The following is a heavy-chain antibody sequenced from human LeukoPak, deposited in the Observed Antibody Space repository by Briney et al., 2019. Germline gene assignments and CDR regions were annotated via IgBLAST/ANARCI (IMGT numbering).Heavy chain of an antibody. J-gene: IGHJ4*02. Sequence: ASVKVSCKASGYIFTGYYMHWVRQAPGQGLEWMGWVNPNSGATNYAQKFQGRVTMTRDTSISTAHMELSRLRSDDTAVYYCARVGRCSSGSCYSGFDYWGQGTLVTVSS. V-gene: IGHV1-2*02. CDR1: GYIFTGYY. CDR3: ARVGRCSSGSCYSGFDY. D-gene: IGHD2-15*01. CDR2: VNPNSGAT.